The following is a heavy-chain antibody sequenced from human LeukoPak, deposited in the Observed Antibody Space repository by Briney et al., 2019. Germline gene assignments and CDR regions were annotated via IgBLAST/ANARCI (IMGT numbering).Heavy chain of an antibody. CDR2: IGGDRRS. J-gene: IGHJ6*03. V-gene: IGHV3-23*01. CDR3: AKDSASITIFGVVIGGYYYYYYMDV. CDR1: VFTFSPNA. D-gene: IGHD3-3*01. Sequence: GGSLRLSCAASVFTFSPNAMNWVRQAPGKGLEWVSGIGGDRRSYYTDSVKGRFTISRDNSKNTLYLQMNSLRAEDTAVYYCAKDSASITIFGVVIGGYYYYYYMDVWGKGTTVTVSS.